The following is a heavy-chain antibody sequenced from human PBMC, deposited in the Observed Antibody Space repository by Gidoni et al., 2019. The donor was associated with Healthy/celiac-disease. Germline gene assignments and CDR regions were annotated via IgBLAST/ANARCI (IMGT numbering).Heavy chain of an antibody. CDR1: GGTFSSYA. CDR2: IIPIFGTA. CDR3: ARVEGYCSSTSCFYPWFDP. D-gene: IGHD2-2*01. Sequence: GSSVKVSCKASGGTFSSYAISWVRQAPGQGLEWMGGIIPIFGTANYAQKFQGRVTITADESTGTAYMELSSLRSEDTAVYYCARVEGYCSSTSCFYPWFDPWGQGTLVTVSS. J-gene: IGHJ5*02. V-gene: IGHV1-69*01.